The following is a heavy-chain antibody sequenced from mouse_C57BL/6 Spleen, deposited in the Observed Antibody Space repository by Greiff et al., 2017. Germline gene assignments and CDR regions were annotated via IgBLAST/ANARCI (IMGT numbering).Heavy chain of an antibody. CDR3: ARPPLDYDGSSPYYFDY. V-gene: IGHV1-69*01. CDR2: IDPSDSYT. CDR1: GYTFTSYW. J-gene: IGHJ2*01. D-gene: IGHD1-1*01. Sequence: QVQLQQPGAELVMPGASVKLSCKASGYTFTSYWMHWVKQRPGQGLEWIGEIDPSDSYTNYNQKFKGKSTLTVDKSSSTAYMQLSSLTSEDSAVYYCARPPLDYDGSSPYYFDYWGQGTTLTVSS.